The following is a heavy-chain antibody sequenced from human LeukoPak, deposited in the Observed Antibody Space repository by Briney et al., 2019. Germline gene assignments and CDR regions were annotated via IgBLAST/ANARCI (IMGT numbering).Heavy chain of an antibody. D-gene: IGHD5-24*01. CDR3: AKDLVVEMATIIFY. CDR1: GFTFSSYA. Sequence: GGSLRLSCAASGFTFSSYAMSWVRQAPGKGLEWVSAISGSGGSTYYADSVKGRFTISRDNTKNTLYLQMNSLRAEDTAVYYCAKDLVVEMATIIFYWGQGTLVTVSS. CDR2: ISGSGGST. J-gene: IGHJ4*02. V-gene: IGHV3-23*01.